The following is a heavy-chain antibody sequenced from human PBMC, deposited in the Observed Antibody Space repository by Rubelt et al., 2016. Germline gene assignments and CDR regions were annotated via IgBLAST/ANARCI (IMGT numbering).Heavy chain of an antibody. J-gene: IGHJ4*02. V-gene: IGHV4-34*01. Sequence: QVQLQQWGAGLLKPSETLSLTCAVYGVSFSGYYWSWIRQPPGKGLEWIGVINHSGSTNYNPSLKSRVTISVDTAKNRFSLKLSSVTAADTAVYYCARGKEGLGVTMMDYWGQGTLVTVSS. CDR2: INHSGST. CDR3: ARGKEGLGVTMMDY. D-gene: IGHD3-22*01. CDR1: GVSFSGYY.